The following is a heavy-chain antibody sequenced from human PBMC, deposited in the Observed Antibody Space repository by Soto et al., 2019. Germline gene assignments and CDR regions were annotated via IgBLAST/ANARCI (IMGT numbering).Heavy chain of an antibody. J-gene: IGHJ3*02. V-gene: IGHV3-15*07. CDR2: IKSKTDGGTT. CDR3: VGNDRSDYQGEAFDI. D-gene: IGHD3-22*01. Sequence: GKGLEWVGRIKSKTDGGTTDYAAPVKGRFTISRDDSKNTLYLQMNSLKTEDTAVYFCVGNDRSDYQGEAFDIWRQGPMFTV.